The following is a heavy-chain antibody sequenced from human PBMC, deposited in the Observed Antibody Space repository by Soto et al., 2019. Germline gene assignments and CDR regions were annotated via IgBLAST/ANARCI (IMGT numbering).Heavy chain of an antibody. V-gene: IGHV3-21*01. D-gene: IGHD2-2*01. CDR2: ISPSSTYI. J-gene: IGHJ4*02. CDR3: GRVGGGVVVVPGANRGDF. CDR1: GFTFSTYS. Sequence: EVQLVESGGGLVKPGGSLRLSCAASGFTFSTYSMSWVRQAPGKGLEWVSSISPSSTYIHYADSVKGRFTISRDNAEKSVYLQMNSLRAEDTAIYYCGRVGGGVVVVPGANRGDFWGQGTLVTVSS.